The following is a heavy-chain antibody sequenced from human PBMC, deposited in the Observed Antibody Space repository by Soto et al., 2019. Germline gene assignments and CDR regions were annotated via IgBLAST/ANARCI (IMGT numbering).Heavy chain of an antibody. J-gene: IGHJ4*02. Sequence: GGSLRLSCAVSGLTVRTNYMSWVRQAPGEGLEWVSVIYSGGSTYYADSVKGRFTISRDNSKNTLYLQMNSLRAEDTAVYYCARVLFYYDSSGYSQSIDYWGQGTQVTVSS. CDR1: GLTVRTNY. D-gene: IGHD3-22*01. CDR3: ARVLFYYDSSGYSQSIDY. CDR2: IYSGGST. V-gene: IGHV3-53*01.